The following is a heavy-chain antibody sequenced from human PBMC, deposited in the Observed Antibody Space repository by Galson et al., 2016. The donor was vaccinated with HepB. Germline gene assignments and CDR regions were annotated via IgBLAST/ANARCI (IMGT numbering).Heavy chain of an antibody. CDR3: AKEGGRDSGYADGAFDI. Sequence: SETLSLTCFVPGGSISDYHWSWIRQPPGKGLEWIGSFYNTGSTNYNPSLKSRVTLSVDTSKYHFSLKLSSVTTADTAVYYCAKEGGRDSGYADGAFDIWGRGTLVTVSS. CDR1: GGSISDYH. V-gene: IGHV4-59*01. D-gene: IGHD5-12*01. CDR2: FYNTGST. J-gene: IGHJ3*02.